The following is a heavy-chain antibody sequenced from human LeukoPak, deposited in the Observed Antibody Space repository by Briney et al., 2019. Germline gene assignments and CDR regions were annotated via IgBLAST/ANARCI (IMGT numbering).Heavy chain of an antibody. CDR1: GFTVSSNY. Sequence: GGSLRLSCAASGFTVSSNYMSWVRQAPGKGLEWVSVIYSGDNTYYADSVKGRFTISRDISKNTLYLQMNSLRAEDTAVYYCAVGTYYYDSSGFDYWGQGTLVTVSS. CDR2: IYSGDNT. V-gene: IGHV3-66*01. D-gene: IGHD3-22*01. CDR3: AVGTYYYDSSGFDY. J-gene: IGHJ4*02.